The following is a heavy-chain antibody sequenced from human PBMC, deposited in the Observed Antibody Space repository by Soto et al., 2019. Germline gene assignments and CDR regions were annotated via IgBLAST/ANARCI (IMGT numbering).Heavy chain of an antibody. CDR1: GFTVSSNY. D-gene: IGHD3-10*01. CDR2: IYSGGST. J-gene: IGHJ4*02. V-gene: IGHV3-53*04. Sequence: GGSLRLSCAASGFTVSSNYMSWVRQAPGKGLEWVSVIYSGGSTYYADSVKGRFTISRHNSKNTLYLQMNSLRAEDTAVYYCARGGVRGVIIAPGFDYWGQGTLVTVSS. CDR3: ARGGVRGVIIAPGFDY.